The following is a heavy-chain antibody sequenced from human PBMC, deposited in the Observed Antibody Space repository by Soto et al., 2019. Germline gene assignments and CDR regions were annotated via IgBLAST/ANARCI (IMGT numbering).Heavy chain of an antibody. V-gene: IGHV1-69*06. J-gene: IGHJ4*02. CDR3: XXDSESSSSHDY. CDR2: IIPIFGTA. CDR1: GGTFSSYA. D-gene: IGHD6-13*01. Sequence: QVQLVQSGAEVKKPGSSVKVSCKASGGTFSSYAISWVRQAPGQGLEWMGGIIPIFGTANYAQKFQGRVTITADKSTSTAYMELSSLRSEXXXXXXXXXDSESSSSHDYWGQGTLV.